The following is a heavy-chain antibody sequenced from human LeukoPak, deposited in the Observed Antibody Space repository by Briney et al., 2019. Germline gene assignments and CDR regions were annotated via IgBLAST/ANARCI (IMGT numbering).Heavy chain of an antibody. D-gene: IGHD4-11*01. CDR3: AREGIVTTYSNCLDY. V-gene: IGHV1-69*13. CDR2: IIPIFGTA. J-gene: IGHJ4*02. Sequence: SVKVSCKATGGTFSSYAISWVRQAPGQGLEWMGGIIPIFGTANYAQKFQGRVTITADESTSTAYMELSSLRSEDTAVYYCAREGIVTTYSNCLDYWGQGTLVTVSS. CDR1: GGTFSSYA.